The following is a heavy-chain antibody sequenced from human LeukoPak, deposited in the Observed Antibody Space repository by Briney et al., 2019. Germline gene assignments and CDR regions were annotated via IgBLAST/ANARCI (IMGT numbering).Heavy chain of an antibody. V-gene: IGHV4-59*08. CDR1: GGSISSYY. J-gene: IGHJ5*02. CDR3: ARHETCAGGPCSTGRWFDP. D-gene: IGHD2-15*01. CDR2: IYYSGST. Sequence: SETLSLTCTVTGGSISSYYWSWIRQPPGKGLEWIGYIYYSGSTNYNPSLKSRVTVSVDTSKNQFSLKLSSVTAADTAIYYCARHETCAGGPCSTGRWFDPWGQGTLVTVSS.